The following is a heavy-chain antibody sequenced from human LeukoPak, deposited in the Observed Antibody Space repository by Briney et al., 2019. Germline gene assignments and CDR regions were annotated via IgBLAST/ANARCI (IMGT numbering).Heavy chain of an antibody. D-gene: IGHD2-21*02. V-gene: IGHV3-48*03. CDR1: GFTFSSYE. CDR2: ISSSGSTI. CDR3: ARDPVVVTAKLYYYYGMDV. J-gene: IGHJ6*02. Sequence: GGSLRLSCAASGFTFSSYEMNWVRQAPGQGLEWVSYISSSGSTIYYADSVKGRFTISRDNAKNSLYLQMNSLRAEDTAVYYCARDPVVVTAKLYYYYGMDVWGQGTTVTVSS.